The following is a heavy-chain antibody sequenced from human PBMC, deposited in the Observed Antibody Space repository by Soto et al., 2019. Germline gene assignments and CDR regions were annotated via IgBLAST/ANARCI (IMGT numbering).Heavy chain of an antibody. J-gene: IGHJ4*02. CDR1: GFTVSSKY. Sequence: PGGSLRLSCAASGFTVSSKYMSWVRQAPGKGLEWVSLIQSGGSIGYADSVKGRFTISRDNAKNSLYLQMNSLRAEDTALYYCAKDLTSGLEPDSSFDYWGQGTLVTVSS. CDR2: IQSGGSI. D-gene: IGHD6-13*01. V-gene: IGHV3-53*05. CDR3: AKDLTSGLEPDSSFDY.